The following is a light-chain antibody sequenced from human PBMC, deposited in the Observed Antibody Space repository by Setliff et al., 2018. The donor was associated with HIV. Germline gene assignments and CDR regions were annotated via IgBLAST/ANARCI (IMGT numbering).Light chain of an antibody. CDR2: EVD. J-gene: IGLJ1*01. CDR3: CSYGSSDTFV. Sequence: QSVLTQPASVSGSPGQSITISCTGTSSDVFYNYVSWYQQVPGKAPKLMIYEVDNRASGVSNRFSGSKSGTTASLTISGLQAGDEADYYCCSYGSSDTFVFGTGTKGTV. CDR1: SSDVFYNY. V-gene: IGLV2-14*01.